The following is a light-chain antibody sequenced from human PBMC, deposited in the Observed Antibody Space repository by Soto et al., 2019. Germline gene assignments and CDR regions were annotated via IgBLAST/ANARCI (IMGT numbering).Light chain of an antibody. Sequence: EIVLTQSPGTLSLSPGERATLSCRASQSISSSYLAWYQQKPGQAPRLLIYGASSRATGIPDTFSGSGSGTEFTLTISSLQPEDFATYFCQQSYTTPVYTFGQGTKLEIK. CDR1: QSISSSY. CDR3: QQSYTTPVYT. CDR2: GAS. J-gene: IGKJ2*01. V-gene: IGKV3-20*01.